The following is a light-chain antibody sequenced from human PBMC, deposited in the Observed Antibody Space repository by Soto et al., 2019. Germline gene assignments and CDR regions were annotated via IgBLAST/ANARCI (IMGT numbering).Light chain of an antibody. V-gene: IGKV2-28*01. CDR2: LGS. Sequence: DIVMTQSPLSLPVTPGEPASISCRSSQSLLHSNGYNYLDWYLQKPGQSPQLLIYLGSNRASGVPDRFSGSGSGTDFTLKISRGEAEYGGVYYCRQALQTPQTFGQGTQVEIK. J-gene: IGKJ1*01. CDR1: QSLLHSNGYNY. CDR3: RQALQTPQT.